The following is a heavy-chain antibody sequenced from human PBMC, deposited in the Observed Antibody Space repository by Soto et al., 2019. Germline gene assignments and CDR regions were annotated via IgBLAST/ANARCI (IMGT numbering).Heavy chain of an antibody. CDR2: ISGRGDRI. V-gene: IGHV3-23*01. Sequence: ETLSLTCAVYGGSFSGYYWSWIRQPPGKGLEWVSAISGRGDRIYSADSVKGRFTISRDNSKNTLYLQMNSLRAEDTAIYYCTKHLYDDSGYSKSNIWGQGTLVTVSS. CDR1: GGSFSGYY. J-gene: IGHJ4*02. CDR3: TKHLYDDSGYSKSNI. D-gene: IGHD3-22*01.